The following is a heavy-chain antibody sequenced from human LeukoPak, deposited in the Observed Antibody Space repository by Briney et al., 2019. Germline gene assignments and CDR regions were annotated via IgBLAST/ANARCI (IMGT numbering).Heavy chain of an antibody. CDR2: IYHSGST. CDR1: GYSISSGYY. CDR3: ARGLGYFQH. V-gene: IGHV4-38-2*02. Sequence: LETLSLTCTVSGYSISSGYYWGWIRQPPGKGLEWIGSIYHSGSTYYNPSLKSRVTISVDTSKNQFSLKLSSVTAADTAVYYCARGLGYFQHWGQGTLVTVSS. J-gene: IGHJ1*01.